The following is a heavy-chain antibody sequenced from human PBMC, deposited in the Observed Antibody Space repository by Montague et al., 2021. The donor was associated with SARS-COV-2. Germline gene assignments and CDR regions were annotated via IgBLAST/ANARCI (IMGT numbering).Heavy chain of an antibody. CDR3: ARVKGGGYDLPDY. J-gene: IGHJ4*02. CDR2: ISYDGSNK. CDR1: GFTFSSYA. D-gene: IGHD5-12*01. V-gene: IGHV3-30-3*01. Sequence: SLRLSCAASGFTFSSYAMHWVRQAPGKGLEWVAVISYDGSNKYYADSVKGRFTISRDNSKNTLYLQMNSLRAEDMAVYYCARVKGGGYDLPDYWGQGTLVTVSS.